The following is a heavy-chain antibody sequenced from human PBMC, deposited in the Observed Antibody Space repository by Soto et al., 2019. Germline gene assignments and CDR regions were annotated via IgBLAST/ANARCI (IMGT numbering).Heavy chain of an antibody. Sequence: GGSLRLSCAASGFTFSSYWMSWVRQAPGKGLEWVANIKQDGSEKYYVDSVKGRFTISRDNAKNSLYLQMNSLRAEDTAVYYCARVRSGWSIFGYFQHWGQGTLVTVSS. CDR3: ARVRSGWSIFGYFQH. J-gene: IGHJ1*01. CDR1: GFTFSSYW. D-gene: IGHD6-19*01. V-gene: IGHV3-7*01. CDR2: IKQDGSEK.